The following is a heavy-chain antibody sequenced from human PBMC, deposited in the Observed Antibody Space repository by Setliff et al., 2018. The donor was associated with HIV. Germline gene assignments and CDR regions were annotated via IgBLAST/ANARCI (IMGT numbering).Heavy chain of an antibody. CDR3: ARGYGSHAFDI. V-gene: IGHV1-46*01. D-gene: IGHD3-10*01. J-gene: IGHJ3*02. CDR1: GYTFTDYY. CDR2: INPSGGTT. Sequence: ASVKVSCKASGYTFTDYYMHWVQQAPGQGLEWMGIINPSGGTTNYAQKFQGRVTMTRDTSTSTVYMELSSLRSEDTAVYYCARGYGSHAFDIWGQGTMVTVSS.